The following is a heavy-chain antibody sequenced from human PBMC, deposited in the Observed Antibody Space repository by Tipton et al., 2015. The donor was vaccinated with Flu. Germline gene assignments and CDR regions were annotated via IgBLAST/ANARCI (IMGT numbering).Heavy chain of an antibody. Sequence: SLRLSCAASGFVFSSYAMSWVRQAPGKGLEWVSAVSGGGANTYYADSVKGRFTISRDSSKNTLYLQINSLRAEDTAVYYCARGYSSGYHFGYWGQGTLVTVSS. V-gene: IGHV3-23*01. J-gene: IGHJ4*02. D-gene: IGHD3-22*01. CDR3: ARGYSSGYHFGY. CDR2: VSGGGANT. CDR1: GFVFSSYA.